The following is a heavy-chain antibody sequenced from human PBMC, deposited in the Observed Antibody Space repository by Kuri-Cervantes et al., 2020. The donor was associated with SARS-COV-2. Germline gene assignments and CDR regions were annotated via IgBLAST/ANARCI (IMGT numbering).Heavy chain of an antibody. Sequence: SETLSLTFTVSGGSISTSSYYWAWVRQPPGRGLKWIGSIYYSASGSTYYNPSLKRRVTISVATSKNPFSLKLSSVTAADTAVYYCAQSSGWSNDFVYWGQGTLVTVSS. J-gene: IGHJ4*02. CDR3: AQSSGWSNDFVY. CDR1: GGSISTSSYY. V-gene: IGHV4-39*01. CDR2: IYYSASGST. D-gene: IGHD6-19*01.